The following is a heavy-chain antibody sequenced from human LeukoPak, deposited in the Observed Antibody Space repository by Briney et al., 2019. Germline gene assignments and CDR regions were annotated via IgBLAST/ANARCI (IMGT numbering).Heavy chain of an antibody. CDR2: ISGSGGST. D-gene: IGHD3-22*01. CDR1: GFXFSSYA. V-gene: IGHV3-23*01. CDR3: AKDHKIVVVITTKDYYGMDV. J-gene: IGHJ6*02. Sequence: PGGSLRLSCAASGFXFSSYAISWVRQAPGKGLEWVSAISGSGGSTYYADSVKGRFTISRDNSKNTLYLQMNSLRAEDTAVYYCAKDHKIVVVITTKDYYGMDVWGQGITVTVSS.